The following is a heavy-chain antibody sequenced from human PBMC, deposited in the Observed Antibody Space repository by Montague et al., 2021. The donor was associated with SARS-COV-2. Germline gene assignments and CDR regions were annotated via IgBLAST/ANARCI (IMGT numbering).Heavy chain of an antibody. CDR3: AGKVLTVPADY. CDR2: IYYGGIA. J-gene: IGHJ4*02. CDR1: GVSITSTNW. D-gene: IGHD4-11*01. Sequence: SETLSLTCAVSGVSITSTNWWSLVRQPPGKGLEWIGEIYYGGIATYKPSLKSRATISMDRSRNLFSLKLSSVTAADTAIYYCAGKVLTVPADYWGQGTLVTVS. V-gene: IGHV4-4*02.